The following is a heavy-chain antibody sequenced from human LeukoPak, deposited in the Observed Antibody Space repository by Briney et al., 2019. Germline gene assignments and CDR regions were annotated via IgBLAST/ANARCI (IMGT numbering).Heavy chain of an antibody. D-gene: IGHD6-13*01. Sequence: PSETLSLTCTVSGGSISSGSYYWGWIRQPAGKGLEWIGHIYSSGNTQYNPSLKSRLTISVDTSKNQFSLNLSSVTAADTAVYYCAKEKRGIAATGYYYYYYMDVWGKGTTVTISS. J-gene: IGHJ6*03. CDR2: IYSSGNT. CDR1: GGSISSGSYY. V-gene: IGHV4-61*09. CDR3: AKEKRGIAATGYYYYYYMDV.